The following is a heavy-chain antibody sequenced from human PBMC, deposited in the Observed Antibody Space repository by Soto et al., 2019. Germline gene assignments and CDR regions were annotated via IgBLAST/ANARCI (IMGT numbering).Heavy chain of an antibody. D-gene: IGHD3-22*01. CDR2: ISAYNGNT. CDR3: ASFGRYYYDSSGYRDAFDI. CDR1: GYTFTSYG. J-gene: IGHJ3*02. Sequence: SVKVSCKASGYTFTSYGISWVRQAPGQGLEWMGWISAYNGNTNYAQKLQGRVTMTTDTSTSTAYMELRSLRSDDTAVYYCASFGRYYYDSSGYRDAFDIWGQGTMVTVSS. V-gene: IGHV1-18*01.